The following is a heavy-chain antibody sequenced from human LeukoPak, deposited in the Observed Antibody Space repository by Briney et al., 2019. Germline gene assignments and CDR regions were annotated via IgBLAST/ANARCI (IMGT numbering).Heavy chain of an antibody. CDR3: AKDVGKWESLHFFDY. J-gene: IGHJ4*02. CDR1: GFTFSNYD. D-gene: IGHD1-26*01. CDR2: ISGSGAST. V-gene: IGHV3-23*01. Sequence: GGSLRLSCAASGFTFSNYDMSWVRQAPGKGLEWISGISGSGASTYYADSVKGRFTISRDVSRNTLYLQMNSLRGDDTAVYYCAKDVGKWESLHFFDYWGQGTLVTVSS.